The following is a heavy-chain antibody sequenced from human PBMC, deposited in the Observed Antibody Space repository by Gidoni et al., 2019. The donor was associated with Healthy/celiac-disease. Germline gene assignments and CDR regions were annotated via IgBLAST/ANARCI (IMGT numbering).Heavy chain of an antibody. CDR2: ISWNSGSI. CDR3: AKARVGHYESYYFDY. CDR1: GFTFDDYA. J-gene: IGHJ4*02. D-gene: IGHD3-22*01. V-gene: IGHV3-9*01. Sequence: EVQLVESGGGLVQPGRSLRLSCAASGFTFDDYAMHWVRQAPGKGLEWVSGISWNSGSIGYADSVKGRFTISRDNAKNSLYLQMNSLRAEDTALYYCAKARVGHYESYYFDYWGQGTLVTVSS.